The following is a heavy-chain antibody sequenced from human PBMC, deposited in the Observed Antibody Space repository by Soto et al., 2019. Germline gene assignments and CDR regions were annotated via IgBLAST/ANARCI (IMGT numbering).Heavy chain of an antibody. J-gene: IGHJ5*02. Sequence: VSVKVSCKASGYTLTGYHIHWVRQAPGQGLEWIGWINTNNGDTNYAQKFQGWVTMTRDTSINTAYVQISRLRSDDTAVYYCARWVGASNWFDPWGQGSLVTVGS. CDR1: GYTLTGYH. D-gene: IGHD1-26*01. CDR3: ARWVGASNWFDP. V-gene: IGHV1-2*04. CDR2: INTNNGDT.